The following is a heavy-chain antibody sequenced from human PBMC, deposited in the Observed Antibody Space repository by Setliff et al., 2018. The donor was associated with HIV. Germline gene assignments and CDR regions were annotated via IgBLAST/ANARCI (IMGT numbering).Heavy chain of an antibody. D-gene: IGHD1-26*01. J-gene: IGHJ4*02. CDR3: ARGPVGGTVDQ. CDR2: INPNTGAT. Sequence: ASVKVSCKASGYTFTDYYMHWVRQAPGQGLEWMGWINPNTGATNYAQTFQGRVTVTRDTSIRTAYMDLSSLRSDDTALYYCARGPVGGTVDQWGQGTLVTVSS. V-gene: IGHV1-2*02. CDR1: GYTFTDYY.